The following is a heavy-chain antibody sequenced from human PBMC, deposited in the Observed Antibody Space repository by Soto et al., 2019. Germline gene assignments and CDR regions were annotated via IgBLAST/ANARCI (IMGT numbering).Heavy chain of an antibody. V-gene: IGHV1-8*01. J-gene: IGHJ5*02. CDR3: ERDRLRIQVGWGAFDL. Sequence: ASVKVSCKASGYTFTSYDINWVRQATGQGLERIGWMNPNSGNTGYAQKIQGRDTMTTDTSTSTAYKELGSLRSDDTAVYYCERDRLRIQVGWGAFDLWVQGTLVTVSS. D-gene: IGHD5-18*01. CDR1: GYTFTSYD. CDR2: MNPNSGNT.